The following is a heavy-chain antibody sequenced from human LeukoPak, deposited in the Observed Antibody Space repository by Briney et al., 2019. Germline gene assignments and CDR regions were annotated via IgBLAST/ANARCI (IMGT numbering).Heavy chain of an antibody. D-gene: IGHD5/OR15-5a*01. J-gene: IGHJ3*02. CDR2: IGIADDP. CDR1: GFTYSNYD. CDR3: VRGGIRVSGIDAFDI. V-gene: IGHV3-13*05. Sequence: GGSLRLSCAASGFTYSNYDMHWVRQGPGGGLEWVSAIGIADDPHYADSVKGRFTISRENARNSLYLQINSLRDGDTAVYYCVRGGIRVSGIDAFDIWGQGTVVTVSS.